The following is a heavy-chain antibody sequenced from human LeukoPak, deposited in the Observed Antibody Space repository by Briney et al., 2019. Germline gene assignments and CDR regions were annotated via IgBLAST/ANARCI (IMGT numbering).Heavy chain of an antibody. Sequence: GGSLRLSCAASGFIFSTYAMHWVRQAPGKGLEWVAVISYDGRAKFYADSVKGRFTISRDDAIKTLYLQMDSLRPEDTAIYYCAAYCSSASCYPPPIHEYFQHWGQGNLVTVSS. J-gene: IGHJ1*01. CDR2: ISYDGRAK. D-gene: IGHD2-2*01. V-gene: IGHV3-30*04. CDR3: AAYCSSASCYPPPIHEYFQH. CDR1: GFIFSTYA.